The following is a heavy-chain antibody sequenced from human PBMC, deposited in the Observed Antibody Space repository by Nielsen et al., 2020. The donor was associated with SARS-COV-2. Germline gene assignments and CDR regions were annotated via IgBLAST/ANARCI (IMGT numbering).Heavy chain of an antibody. Sequence: SETLSLTCTVSGGSINLYYWSWIRQPPGKGLEWIGYVYSSGSTDYNPSLKSRVTMSVDTCRNQFSLKLNSVTPAYTAVYYCARRWSNYDPFDYWGQGSLVTVSS. CDR3: ARRWSNYDPFDY. J-gene: IGHJ4*02. CDR1: GGSINLYY. D-gene: IGHD1-26*01. V-gene: IGHV4-59*01. CDR2: VYSSGST.